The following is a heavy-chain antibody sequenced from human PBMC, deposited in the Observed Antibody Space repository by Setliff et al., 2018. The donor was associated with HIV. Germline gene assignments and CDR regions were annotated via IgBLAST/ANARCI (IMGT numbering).Heavy chain of an antibody. CDR3: ARQGQLGSE. Sequence: SETLSLTCTVSGGSIYGSDYYWGWIRQPPGRGLESIGSIYYSGSTYYKPSLKSRVTISVDTSKNQFSLKLSSVTAADTAVYYCARQGQLGSEWGQGTLVTVSS. CDR1: GGSIYGSDYY. D-gene: IGHD1-1*01. J-gene: IGHJ4*02. CDR2: IYYSGST. V-gene: IGHV4-39*01.